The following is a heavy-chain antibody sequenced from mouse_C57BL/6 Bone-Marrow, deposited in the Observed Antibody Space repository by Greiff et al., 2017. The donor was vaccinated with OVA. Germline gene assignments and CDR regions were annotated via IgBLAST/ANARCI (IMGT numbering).Heavy chain of an antibody. CDR3: ARWNYGSVFDY. CDR2: IHPNSGST. CDR1: GYTFTSYW. Sequence: QVQLQQPGAELVKPGASVTLSCKASGYTFTSYWMHWVKQRPGQGLEWIGMIHPNSGSTNYNEKFKSKATLTVDKSSSTAYMQLSSLTSEDSAVYYCARWNYGSVFDYWGQGTTLTVSS. J-gene: IGHJ2*01. V-gene: IGHV1-64*01. D-gene: IGHD1-1*01.